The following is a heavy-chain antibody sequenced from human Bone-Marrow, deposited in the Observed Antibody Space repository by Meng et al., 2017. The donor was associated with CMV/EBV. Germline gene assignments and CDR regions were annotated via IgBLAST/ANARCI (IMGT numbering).Heavy chain of an antibody. V-gene: IGHV1-8*02. CDR1: GYTFTGYY. CDR2: MNPNSGNT. CDR3: ARGYCSSTSCYWGYYYYYGMDV. Sequence: ASVKVSCKASGYTFTGYYMHWVRQAPGQGLEWMGWMNPNSGNTGYAQKFQGRVTMTRNTSISTAYMELSSLRSEDTAVYYCARGYCSSTSCYWGYYYYYGMDVWGQGTTVTVSS. J-gene: IGHJ6*02. D-gene: IGHD2-2*01.